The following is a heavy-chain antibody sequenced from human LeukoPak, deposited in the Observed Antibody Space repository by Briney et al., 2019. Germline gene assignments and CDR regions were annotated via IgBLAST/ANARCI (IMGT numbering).Heavy chain of an antibody. Sequence: SETLSLTCTVSGGSISSYYWSWIRQPAGKGLEWIGRIYTSGSTNYNPSLKSRVTMSVDTSKNQFSLKLSSVTAADTAVYYCARDLMVRGIAYYYYMDVWGKGTTVTVSS. J-gene: IGHJ6*03. CDR3: ARDLMVRGIAYYYYMDV. CDR2: IYTSGST. D-gene: IGHD3-10*01. CDR1: GGSISSYY. V-gene: IGHV4-4*07.